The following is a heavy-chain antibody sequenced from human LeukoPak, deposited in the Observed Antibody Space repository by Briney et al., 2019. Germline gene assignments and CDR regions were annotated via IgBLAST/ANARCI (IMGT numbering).Heavy chain of an antibody. CDR1: GLTFSSYS. D-gene: IGHD3-22*01. J-gene: IGHJ4*02. CDR3: ARSAEDSSGYYFFDY. CDR2: ISSSSSYI. Sequence: GGSLRLSCAASGLTFSSYSMNWVRQAPGKGLEWVSSISSSSSYIYYADSVKGRFTISRDNAKNSLYLQMNSLRAEDTAVYYCARSAEDSSGYYFFDYWGQGTLVTVSS. V-gene: IGHV3-21*01.